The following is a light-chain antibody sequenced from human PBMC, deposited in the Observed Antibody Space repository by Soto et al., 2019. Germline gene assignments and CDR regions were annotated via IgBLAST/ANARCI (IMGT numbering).Light chain of an antibody. V-gene: IGKV1-39*01. Sequence: IQMTQSPSSLSASVGDRVTITCRASQNISNYLNWYQQKPGKAPDLLIYAASSLQSGVPSRFSGSGSGTDFTLTISSLQPEDFATYYCQQSFSTPKTFGQGTKVEIK. J-gene: IGKJ1*01. CDR1: QNISNY. CDR2: AAS. CDR3: QQSFSTPKT.